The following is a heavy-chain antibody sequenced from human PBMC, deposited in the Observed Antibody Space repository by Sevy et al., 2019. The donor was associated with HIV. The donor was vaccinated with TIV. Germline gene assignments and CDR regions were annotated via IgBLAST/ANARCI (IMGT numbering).Heavy chain of an antibody. CDR2: IKQDGSEK. Sequence: GGSLRLSCAASGFTFSSYWMSWVRQAPGKGLEWVANIKQDGSEKYYVDSVKGRFTISRDNAKNSLYLQMNSLRAEDTAVYYCARDRGYDSIGYLVYFDYWGQGTLVTVSS. V-gene: IGHV3-7*01. J-gene: IGHJ4*02. D-gene: IGHD3-22*01. CDR3: ARDRGYDSIGYLVYFDY. CDR1: GFTFSSYW.